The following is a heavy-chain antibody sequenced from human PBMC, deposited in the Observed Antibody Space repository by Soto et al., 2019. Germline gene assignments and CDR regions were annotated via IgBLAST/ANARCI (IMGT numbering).Heavy chain of an antibody. Sequence: GGSLRLSCAASGFTFSSYGMHWVRQAPGKGLEWVAVISYDGSNKYYADSVKGRFTISRDNSKNTLYLQMNSLRAEDTAVYYCAKDYLGAYDFWSGPAAGDYWGQGTLVTVSS. CDR1: GFTFSSYG. CDR2: ISYDGSNK. CDR3: AKDYLGAYDFWSGPAAGDY. D-gene: IGHD3-3*01. V-gene: IGHV3-30*18. J-gene: IGHJ4*02.